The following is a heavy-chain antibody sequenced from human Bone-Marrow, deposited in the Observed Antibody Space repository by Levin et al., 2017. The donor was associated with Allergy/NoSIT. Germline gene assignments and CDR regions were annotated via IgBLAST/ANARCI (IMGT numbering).Heavy chain of an antibody. D-gene: IGHD6-6*01. CDR2: MNPNSGNT. CDR3: ARLFSRIAARRQVRFDL. Sequence: PGASVKVSCKASGYTFTSYDINWVRQATGQGLEWMGWMNPNSGNTGYAQKFQGRVTMTRNTSISTAYMELSSLRSEDTAVYYCARLFSRIAARRQVRFDLWGRGTLVTVSS. J-gene: IGHJ2*01. CDR1: GYTFTSYD. V-gene: IGHV1-8*01.